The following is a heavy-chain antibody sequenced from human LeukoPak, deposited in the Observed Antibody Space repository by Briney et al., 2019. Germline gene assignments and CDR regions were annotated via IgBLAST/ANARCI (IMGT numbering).Heavy chain of an antibody. J-gene: IGHJ4*02. CDR2: ISWNSGSI. D-gene: IGHD2-2*01. CDR3: AKARVPATAITDY. V-gene: IGHV3-9*01. CDR1: GFTFDDYA. Sequence: GGSLRLSCAASGFTFDDYAMHWVRQAPGKGLEWVSGISWNSGSIGYADSVKGRFTISRDNSKNTLYLQMNSLRAEDTAVYYCAKARVPATAITDYWGQGTLVTVSS.